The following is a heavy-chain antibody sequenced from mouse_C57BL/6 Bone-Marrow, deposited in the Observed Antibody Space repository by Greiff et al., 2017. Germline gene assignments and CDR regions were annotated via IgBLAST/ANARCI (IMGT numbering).Heavy chain of an antibody. CDR2: IDPSDSYT. V-gene: IGHV1-50*01. CDR3: AIYLDY. Sequence: QVQLQQPGAELVKPGASVKLSCKASGYTFTSYWMQWVKQRPGQGLEWIGEIDPSDSYTNYNQKFKGKATLTVDTATSTAYMQLSILTSEDSAVYYCAIYLDYWGQGTTLTVSS. J-gene: IGHJ2*01. CDR1: GYTFTSYW.